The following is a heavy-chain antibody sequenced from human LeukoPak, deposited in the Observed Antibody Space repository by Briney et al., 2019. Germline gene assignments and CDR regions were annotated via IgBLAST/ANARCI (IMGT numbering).Heavy chain of an antibody. CDR1: GGSISSYY. CDR2: IYTSGSI. J-gene: IGHJ3*02. Sequence: SETLSLTCTVSGGSISSYYWSWIRQPAGKGLEWIGRIYTSGSITYNPSLKSRVSMSVDTSKNQFSLKLSSVTAADTAVYYCARSIVGATEGAFDIWGQGTMVTVSS. D-gene: IGHD1-26*01. V-gene: IGHV4-4*07. CDR3: ARSIVGATEGAFDI.